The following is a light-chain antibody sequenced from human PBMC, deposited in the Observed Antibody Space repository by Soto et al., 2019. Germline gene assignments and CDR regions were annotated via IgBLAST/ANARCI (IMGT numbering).Light chain of an antibody. CDR2: EVH. V-gene: IGLV2-14*01. Sequence: QPALTQPASVPGPPGESITVSCSGSISDIGSHNYVSWYRKNPAEAPRLLIYEVHYRPSGVSSRFSGSKSGNTASLTISGLQAADEADYYCASYLTSSSLEVFGTGTKVTVL. CDR1: ISDIGSHNY. J-gene: IGLJ1*01. CDR3: ASYLTSSSLEV.